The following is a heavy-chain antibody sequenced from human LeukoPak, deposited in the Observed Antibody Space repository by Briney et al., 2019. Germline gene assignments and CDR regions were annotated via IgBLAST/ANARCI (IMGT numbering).Heavy chain of an antibody. D-gene: IGHD6-13*01. CDR3: ARCIAAAGIEYFQH. J-gene: IGHJ1*01. V-gene: IGHV4-38-2*01. CDR1: GYSISSGYY. Sequence: PSETLSLTCAVSGYSISSGYYWGWIRQPPGKGLEWIGSIYHSGSTYYNPSLKSRVTISVDTSKNQFSLKLSSVTAADTAVYYCARCIAAAGIEYFQHWGQGTRVTVSS. CDR2: IYHSGST.